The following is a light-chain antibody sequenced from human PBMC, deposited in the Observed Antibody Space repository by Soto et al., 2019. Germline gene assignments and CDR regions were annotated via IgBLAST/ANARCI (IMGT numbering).Light chain of an antibody. CDR3: QQYGSSVT. CDR2: DAS. Sequence: DIVLTQSPGTLSLSPGERATLSCRASQSVRSRYLAWYQQKAGQAPRLLIYDASRRATGIPDRFSGSGSGTDFTLTISRLEPDDFEVYYCQQYGSSVTFGGGTKVEIK. CDR1: QSVRSRY. J-gene: IGKJ4*01. V-gene: IGKV3-20*01.